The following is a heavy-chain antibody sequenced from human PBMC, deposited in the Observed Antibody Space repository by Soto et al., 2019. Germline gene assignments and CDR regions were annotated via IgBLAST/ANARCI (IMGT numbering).Heavy chain of an antibody. CDR1: GGTFSSYA. CDR3: ARGSSYYDFWSGYYTDYYYGMDV. V-gene: IGHV1-69*13. Sequence: ASVKVSCKASGGTFSSYAISWVRQAPGQGLEWMGGIIPIFGTANYAQKFQGRVTITADESTSTAYMELSSLRSEDTAVYYCARGSSYYDFWSGYYTDYYYGMDVWGQGTTVTVSS. D-gene: IGHD3-3*01. J-gene: IGHJ6*02. CDR2: IIPIFGTA.